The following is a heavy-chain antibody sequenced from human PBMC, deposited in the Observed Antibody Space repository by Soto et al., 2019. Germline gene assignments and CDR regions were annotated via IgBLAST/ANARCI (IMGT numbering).Heavy chain of an antibody. V-gene: IGHV4-34*01. CDR3: ARVQGTYYYYMDV. CDR2: INHSGST. CDR1: GGSFGGYD. D-gene: IGHD3-10*01. Sequence: LETLCLTCAVYGGSFGGYDLSWIRQPPGKGLEWIGEINHSGSTNYNPSLKSRVTISVDTSKNQFSLKLSSVTAADTAVYYCARVQGTYYYYMDVWGKGTTVTVSS. J-gene: IGHJ6*03.